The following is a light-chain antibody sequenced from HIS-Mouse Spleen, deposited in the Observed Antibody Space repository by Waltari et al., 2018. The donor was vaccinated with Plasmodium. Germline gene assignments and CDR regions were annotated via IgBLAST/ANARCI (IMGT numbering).Light chain of an antibody. CDR3: CSYAGSSTFVV. CDR2: GGS. V-gene: IGLV2-23*03. CDR1: SIDVGSYNL. Sequence: QSALTQPASVSGSPGQSITISCTGTSIDVGSYNLVSWYQQHPGKAPKHMIYGGSKRPSGVSNRFSGSKSGNTASLTISGLQAEDEADYYCCSYAGSSTFVVFGGGTKLTVL. J-gene: IGLJ2*01.